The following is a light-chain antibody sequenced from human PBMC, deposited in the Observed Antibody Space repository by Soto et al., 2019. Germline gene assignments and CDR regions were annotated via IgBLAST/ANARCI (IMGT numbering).Light chain of an antibody. CDR1: GSDVGSFDL. CDR3: SSYAGSLTWV. CDR2: EGS. V-gene: IGLV2-23*01. J-gene: IGLJ3*02. Sequence: QSALTQPASVSGSPEQSITISCTGPGSDVGSFDLVSWYQQHPGKAPKLIIFEGSKRPSGGSDRFSGSKSDNRASLTISGLQAEDEDDYYCSSYAGSLTWVFGGGTKLTVL.